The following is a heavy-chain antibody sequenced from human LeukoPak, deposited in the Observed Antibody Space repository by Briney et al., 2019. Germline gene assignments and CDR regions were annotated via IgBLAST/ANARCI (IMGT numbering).Heavy chain of an antibody. CDR2: IYYSGST. V-gene: IGHV4-59*11. CDR3: ARVGYSYGYIDYYYYMDV. J-gene: IGHJ6*03. D-gene: IGHD5-18*01. Sequence: SETLSLTCTVSGGSISSHYWSWIRQPPGKGLEWIGYIYYSGSTNYNPSLKSRVTISVDTSKNQFSLKLSSVTAADTAVYYCARVGYSYGYIDYYYYMDVWRKGTTVTVSS. CDR1: GGSISSHY.